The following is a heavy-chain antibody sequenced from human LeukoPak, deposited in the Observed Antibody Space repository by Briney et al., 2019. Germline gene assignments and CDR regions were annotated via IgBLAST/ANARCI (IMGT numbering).Heavy chain of an antibody. CDR3: ARDSGIAGDNAFDI. CDR1: GFTFSSYA. J-gene: IGHJ3*02. CDR2: ISYDGSNK. V-gene: IGHV3-30*04. Sequence: GGSLRLSCAASGFTFSSYAMHWVRQAPGKGLEWVAVISYDGSNKYYADSVKGRFTISRDNSKNTLYLQMNGLRAEDTAVYYCARDSGIAGDNAFDIWGQGTMVTVSS. D-gene: IGHD6-13*01.